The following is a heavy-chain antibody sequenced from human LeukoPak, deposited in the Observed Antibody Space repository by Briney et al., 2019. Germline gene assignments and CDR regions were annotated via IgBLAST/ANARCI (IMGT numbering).Heavy chain of an antibody. D-gene: IGHD6-19*01. CDR3: ARVRASSGWRRFDY. V-gene: IGHV4-34*01. CDR2: INHSGST. J-gene: IGHJ4*02. CDR1: GGSFSGYY. Sequence: SETLSPTCAVYGGSFSGYYWSWIRQPPGKGLEWIGEINHSGSTNYNPSLKSRVTISVDTSKNQFSLKLSSVTAADTAVYYCARVRASSGWRRFDYWGQGTLVTVSS.